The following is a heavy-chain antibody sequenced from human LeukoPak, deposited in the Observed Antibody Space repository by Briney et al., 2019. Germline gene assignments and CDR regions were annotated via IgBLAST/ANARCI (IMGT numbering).Heavy chain of an antibody. CDR1: GYTFTTSH. Sequence: ASVTVSCKASGYTFTTSHMHGVGQAPGQGLEWMGIIIPSGGSTNYAQKLQGRVTMTSDTATSTAYMQLSSLKSEDTAVYYCARDGGDGSGYYYYDYWGQGTLVTVSS. D-gene: IGHD3-22*01. CDR3: ARDGGDGSGYYYYDY. CDR2: IIPSGGST. J-gene: IGHJ4*02. V-gene: IGHV1-46*04.